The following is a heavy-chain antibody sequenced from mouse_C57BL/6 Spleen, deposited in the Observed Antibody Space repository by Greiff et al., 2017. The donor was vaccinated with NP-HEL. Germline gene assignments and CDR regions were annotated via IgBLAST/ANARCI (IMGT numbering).Heavy chain of an antibody. J-gene: IGHJ2*01. D-gene: IGHD2-13*01. CDR2: INPSNGGT. CDR3: ARTRPYYLDY. V-gene: IGHV1-53*01. Sequence: QVQLLQPGTELVKPGASVKLSCKASGYTFTSYWMHWVKQRPVQSLEWIGNINPSNGGTNYNEKFTSKSTLTVYKSSSTDYMQSSSVTSEDSAVYYGARTRPYYLDYWGQGTTLTVSS. CDR1: GYTFTSYW.